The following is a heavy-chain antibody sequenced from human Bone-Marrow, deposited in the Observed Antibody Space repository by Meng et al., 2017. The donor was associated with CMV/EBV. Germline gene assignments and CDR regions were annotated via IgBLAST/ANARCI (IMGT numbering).Heavy chain of an antibody. D-gene: IGHD6-6*01. Sequence: GESLKISCAASGFTFSSYWMHWVRQPPGKGLVWVSRINSDGSSTSYADSVKGRFTISRDNAKNTLYLQMNSLRAEDTAVYYCASSSSSAPYYYYGMDVWGQGTTVTVSS. CDR1: GFTFSSYW. J-gene: IGHJ6*02. V-gene: IGHV3-74*01. CDR2: INSDGSST. CDR3: ASSSSSAPYYYYGMDV.